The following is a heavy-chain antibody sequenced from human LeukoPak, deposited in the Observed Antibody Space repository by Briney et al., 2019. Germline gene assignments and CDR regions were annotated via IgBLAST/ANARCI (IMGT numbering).Heavy chain of an antibody. Sequence: GGSLRLSCAASGFTFSSYSMNWVRQAPGKGREWVSSISSSSSYIYYADSVKGRFTISRDNAKNSLYLQMKSLRAEDTAVYYCARDRESSSWFDYWGQGTLVTVSS. V-gene: IGHV3-21*01. D-gene: IGHD6-13*01. J-gene: IGHJ4*02. CDR1: GFTFSSYS. CDR3: ARDRESSSWFDY. CDR2: ISSSSSYI.